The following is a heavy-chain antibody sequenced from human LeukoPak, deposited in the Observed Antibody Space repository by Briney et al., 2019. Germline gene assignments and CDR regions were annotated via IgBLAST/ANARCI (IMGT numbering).Heavy chain of an antibody. CDR3: AKKLVPVPGDSYHHHLDV. V-gene: IGHV3-20*04. Sequence: GGSLRLSCEAFGFNLDDYGMSWVRQTPGKGLEWVSGINWNGGKTDYADSVKGRFTISRENAKNSLYLQMNSLTAEDTALYYCAKKLVPVPGDSYHHHLDVLGKGDKVT. D-gene: IGHD3-10*01. CDR2: INWNGGKT. J-gene: IGHJ6*03. CDR1: GFNLDDYG.